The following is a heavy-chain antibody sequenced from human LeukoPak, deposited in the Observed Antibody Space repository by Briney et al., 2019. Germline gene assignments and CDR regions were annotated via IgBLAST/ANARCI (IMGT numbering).Heavy chain of an antibody. CDR3: ASHYYGSGSNAFDI. CDR1: GGSFSGYY. V-gene: IGHV4-34*01. J-gene: IGHJ3*02. CDR2: INHSGST. D-gene: IGHD3-10*01. Sequence: KPSETLSLTCAVYGGSFSGYYWSWIRQPPGKGLEWIGEINHSGSTNYNPSLKSRVTISVDTSKNQFSLKLSSVTAADTAVYYCASHYYGSGSNAFDIWGQGTMVTVSS.